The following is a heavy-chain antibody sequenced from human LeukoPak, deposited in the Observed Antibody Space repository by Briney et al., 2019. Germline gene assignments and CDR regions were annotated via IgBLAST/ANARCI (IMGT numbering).Heavy chain of an antibody. CDR3: ARTGYSSSSQYYMDV. D-gene: IGHD6-6*01. J-gene: IGHJ6*03. CDR1: GGSFSGYY. V-gene: IGHV4-34*01. Sequence: SETLSLTCAVYGGSFSGYYWSWIRQPPGKGLEWIGEINHSGSTNYNPSLKSRVTISVDTSKNQFSLKLSSVTAADTAVYYCARTGYSSSSQYYMDVWGKGTTVTVSS. CDR2: INHSGST.